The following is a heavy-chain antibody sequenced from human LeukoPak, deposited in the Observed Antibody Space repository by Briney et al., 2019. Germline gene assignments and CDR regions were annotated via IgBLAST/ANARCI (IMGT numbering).Heavy chain of an antibody. V-gene: IGHV1-24*01. CDR3: STDSGRSYFYFDF. Sequence: ASVKVSCKISGFGLSVLSIHWMRQAPGKGLEWVGGIRPETGEPIFAQKFRGRVTITEDTFTDTGYLELRGLTSEDTVVYYCSTDSGRSYFYFDFWGQGTLVTVSS. D-gene: IGHD3-10*01. CDR2: IRPETGEP. CDR1: GFGLSVLS. J-gene: IGHJ4*02.